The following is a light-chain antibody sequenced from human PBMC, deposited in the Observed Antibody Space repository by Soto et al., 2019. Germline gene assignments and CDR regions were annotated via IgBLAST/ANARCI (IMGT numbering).Light chain of an antibody. CDR3: SSYTSSSTPYV. V-gene: IGLV2-14*01. J-gene: IGLJ1*01. Sequence: SALTQPPFVSGSPSQSITNSCTGSSSDIGAYDYVSWYQQRPVKAPTLMIFDVTNRPSGVSDRFSGSKSGNTASLTVSGLQTEDEADYYCSSYTSSSTPYVFGTGTKVTVL. CDR1: SSDIGAYDY. CDR2: DVT.